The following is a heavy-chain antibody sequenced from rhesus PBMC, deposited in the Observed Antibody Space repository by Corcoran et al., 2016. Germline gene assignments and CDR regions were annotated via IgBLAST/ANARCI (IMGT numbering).Heavy chain of an antibody. Sequence: ELPLVETGGGLVQHVGSLRLACAASGFTFCSYCLSCVRQAPGKGMELFSGISYNGGRTYYADSVKGRFTISRDNSKNTLSLQMNSLRAEDTAVYYCAKDPTDYWGQGVLVTVSS. V-gene: IGHV3S5*01. CDR1: GFTFCSYC. J-gene: IGHJ4*01. CDR3: AKDPTDY. CDR2: ISYNGGRT.